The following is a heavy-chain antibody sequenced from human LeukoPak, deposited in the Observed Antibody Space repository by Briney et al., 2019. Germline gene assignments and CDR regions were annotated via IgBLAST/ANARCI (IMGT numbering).Heavy chain of an antibody. D-gene: IGHD3-9*01. Sequence: SETLSLTCTVSGGSISSYYWSWIRQPPGKGPEWIGYIYYSGSINYNPSLNSRVTISVDTSKNQFSLKLSSVTAADTAVYYCARHGYDILAGLIWGQGTMVTVSS. CDR3: ARHGYDILAGLI. J-gene: IGHJ3*02. CDR2: IYYSGSI. CDR1: GGSISSYY. V-gene: IGHV4-59*08.